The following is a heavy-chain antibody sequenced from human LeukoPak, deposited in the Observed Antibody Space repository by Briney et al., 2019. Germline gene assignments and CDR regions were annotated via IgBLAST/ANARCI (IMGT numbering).Heavy chain of an antibody. D-gene: IGHD3-10*01. Sequence: GGSLRLSCVASGLTFGNYGMNWVRQAPGKGLEWVSSIGGGGHTTYYADSVRGRFTISRDNSKNSMYLQMSSLRAEDTAIYYCAEVESSYCRIWGQGTLVTVSS. CDR1: GLTFGNYG. V-gene: IGHV3-23*01. CDR3: AEVESSYCRI. CDR2: IGGGGHTT. J-gene: IGHJ4*02.